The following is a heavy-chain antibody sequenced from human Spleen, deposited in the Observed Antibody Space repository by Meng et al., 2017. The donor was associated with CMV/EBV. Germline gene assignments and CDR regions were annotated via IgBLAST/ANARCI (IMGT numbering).Heavy chain of an antibody. CDR2: INQDGSVE. J-gene: IGHJ4*02. V-gene: IGHV3-7*01. D-gene: IGHD6-6*01. CDR3: ARVGYSSSSMDY. CDR1: GFTFSASY. Sequence: GGSLRLSCTASGFTFSASYMTWVRQAPGKGLELVANINQDGSVEYYVDSVRGRFTISRDNAKKLVYLQMNSLRADDASVYFCARVGYSSSSMDYWGQGTRVTVSS.